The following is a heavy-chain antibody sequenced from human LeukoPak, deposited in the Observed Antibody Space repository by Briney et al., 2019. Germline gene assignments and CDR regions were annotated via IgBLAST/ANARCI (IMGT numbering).Heavy chain of an antibody. CDR1: GGSFSGYY. Sequence: SETLSLTCAVYGGSFSGYYWSWIRQPPGKGLEWIGSIYYSGSTYYNPSLKSRVTISVDTSKNQFSLKLSSVTAADTAVYYCARSDKVGATRDWGQGTLVTVSS. D-gene: IGHD1-26*01. CDR3: ARSDKVGATRD. V-gene: IGHV4-34*01. J-gene: IGHJ4*02. CDR2: IYYSGST.